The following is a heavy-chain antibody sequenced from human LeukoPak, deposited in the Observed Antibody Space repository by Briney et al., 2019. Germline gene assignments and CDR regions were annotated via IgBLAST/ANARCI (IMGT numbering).Heavy chain of an antibody. CDR1: GGSISSSSYY. J-gene: IGHJ6*03. Sequence: SETLSLTCTVSGGSISSSSYYWGWIRQPPGKGLEWIGSIYYSGSTYYNPSLKSRVTISVDTSKNQFSLKLSSVTAADTAVYYCARHERVVTRQGYYYYYMDVWGKGTTVTVSS. CDR3: ARHERVVTRQGYYYYYMDV. CDR2: IYYSGST. V-gene: IGHV4-39*01. D-gene: IGHD2/OR15-2a*01.